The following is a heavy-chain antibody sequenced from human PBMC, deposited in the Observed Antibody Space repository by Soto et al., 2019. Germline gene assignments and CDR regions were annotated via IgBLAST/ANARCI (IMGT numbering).Heavy chain of an antibody. CDR1: GYTFTSYA. V-gene: IGHV1-3*01. CDR3: ARRGQPEYYYYMDV. J-gene: IGHJ6*03. Sequence: GASVNVSCKASGYTFTSYAMHWVRQAPGQRLEWMGWINAGNGNTKYSQKFQGRVTITRDTSASTAYMELSSLRSEDTAVYYCARRGQPEYYYYMDVWGKGTTVTVSS. CDR2: INAGNGNT. D-gene: IGHD1-1*01.